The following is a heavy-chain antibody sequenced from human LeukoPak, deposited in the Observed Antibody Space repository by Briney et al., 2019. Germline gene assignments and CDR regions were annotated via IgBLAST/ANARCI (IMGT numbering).Heavy chain of an antibody. CDR2: ISSSSSYI. D-gene: IGHD3-22*01. Sequence: PGGSLRLSCAASGFTFSSYSMNWVRQAPGKGLEWVSSISSSSSYIYYADSAKGRLTISRDNAKNSLYLQMNSLRAEDTAVYYCARGVHDSSGYSYYYYYYMDVWGKGATVTVSS. J-gene: IGHJ6*03. CDR3: ARGVHDSSGYSYYYYYYMDV. CDR1: GFTFSSYS. V-gene: IGHV3-21*01.